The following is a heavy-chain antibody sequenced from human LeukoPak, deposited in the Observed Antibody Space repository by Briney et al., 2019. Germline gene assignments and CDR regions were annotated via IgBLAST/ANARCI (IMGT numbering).Heavy chain of an antibody. J-gene: IGHJ4*02. CDR3: ARHVSDDYVWGSYRPYADH. V-gene: IGHV5-51*01. CDR1: GYSFTSYW. D-gene: IGHD3-16*02. Sequence: GESLKISCKGSGYSFTSYWIGWVRQMPGKGLEWMGIIYPGDSDTRYSPSFQGQVTISADKSISTAYLQWSSLKASDTAMYYCARHVSDDYVWGSYRPYADHWGQGTLVTVPS. CDR2: IYPGDSDT.